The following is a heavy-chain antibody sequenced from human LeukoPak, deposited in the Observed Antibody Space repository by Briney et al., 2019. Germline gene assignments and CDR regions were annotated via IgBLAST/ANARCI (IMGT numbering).Heavy chain of an antibody. J-gene: IGHJ3*02. V-gene: IGHV3-23*01. CDR3: AKSLFTSATGTGRAFHI. CDR2: ISASGDVT. D-gene: IGHD1-1*01. Sequence: PGGSLRLSCAASGFTFSSYAMSWVGQAPGRGLEWVSAISASGDVTFHADSVRGRFTISRDNSKSTLFLQMNDLRVEDTAKFYCAKSLFTSATGTGRAFHIWGQGTMVSVSS. CDR1: GFTFSSYA.